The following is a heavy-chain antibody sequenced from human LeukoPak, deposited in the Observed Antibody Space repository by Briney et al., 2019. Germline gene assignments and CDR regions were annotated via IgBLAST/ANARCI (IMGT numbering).Heavy chain of an antibody. V-gene: IGHV4-31*03. CDR1: GGSISSGAYY. D-gene: IGHD5-18*01. J-gene: IGHJ5*02. Sequence: SETLSLTCTVSGGSISSGAYYWLWIRQHPWKGLEWIGYIYYSGSTYYNPSLKIRVTISVDTSKNQFSLKLSSVTSADTAVYYCARDGYSCAHGWFDPWGQGTLVTVSS. CDR2: IYYSGST. CDR3: ARDGYSCAHGWFDP.